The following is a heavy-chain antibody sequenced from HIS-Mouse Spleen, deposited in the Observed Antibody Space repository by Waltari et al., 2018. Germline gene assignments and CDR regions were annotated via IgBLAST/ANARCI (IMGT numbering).Heavy chain of an antibody. CDR2: MNPNSGNT. CDR3: ARGHDYSNYFDY. CDR1: GYPFTSYE. D-gene: IGHD4-4*01. V-gene: IGHV1-8*01. Sequence: QVQLVQSGAEVKKPGASVKVSCKASGYPFTSYEITWVRQATGQGLEWMGWMNPNSGNTGYAQKFQGRVTMTRNTSISTAYMELSSLRSEDTAVYYCARGHDYSNYFDYWGQGTLVTVSS. J-gene: IGHJ4*02.